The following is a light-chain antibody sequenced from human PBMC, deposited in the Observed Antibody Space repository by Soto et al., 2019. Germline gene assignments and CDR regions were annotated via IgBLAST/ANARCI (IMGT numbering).Light chain of an antibody. J-gene: IGKJ1*01. CDR3: QQYNDWPT. CDR1: QSVSTNS. V-gene: IGKV3-20*01. CDR2: GAS. Sequence: EIVLTQSPDTLSLSPGERATLSCRASQSVSTNSLAWYQQRPGQAPRPLIYGASSRATGTPDRFSGSGSGTDFTLIISRLEPEDFAVYYCQQYNDWPTFGQGTKVDIK.